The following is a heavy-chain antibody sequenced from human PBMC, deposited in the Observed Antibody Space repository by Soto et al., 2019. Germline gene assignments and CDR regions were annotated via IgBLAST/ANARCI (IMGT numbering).Heavy chain of an antibody. CDR2: ISAYNGNT. V-gene: IGHV1-18*01. Sequence: ASVKVSCKASGYTFTSYGISWVRQAPGQGLEWMGWISAYNGNTNYAQKLQGRVTMTTDTSTSTAYMELRSLRSDDTAVYYCALDPTIFGGGYFDYWGQGTLVTVSS. J-gene: IGHJ4*02. CDR3: ALDPTIFGGGYFDY. CDR1: GYTFTSYG. D-gene: IGHD3-3*01.